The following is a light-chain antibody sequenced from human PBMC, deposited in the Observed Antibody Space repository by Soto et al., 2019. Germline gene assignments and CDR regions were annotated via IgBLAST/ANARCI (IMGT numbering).Light chain of an antibody. CDR2: DVS. Sequence: QSALTQPASVSGSPGQSITISCTGTSSDVGGYNYVSWYQQHPGKAPKLMIYDVSTRPSGVSNRFSGSKSGNTASLTISWLQADDEADYYCSAYTSSSLYVFGTGTKLTVL. J-gene: IGLJ1*01. CDR1: SSDVGGYNY. CDR3: SAYTSSSLYV. V-gene: IGLV2-14*01.